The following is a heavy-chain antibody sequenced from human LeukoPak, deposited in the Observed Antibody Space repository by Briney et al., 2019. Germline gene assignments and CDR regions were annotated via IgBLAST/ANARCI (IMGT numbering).Heavy chain of an antibody. CDR1: GFTFSTYS. CDR3: ARDLWHIARYGHYMDV. D-gene: IGHD2-21*01. V-gene: IGHV3-21*01. J-gene: IGHJ6*03. CDR2: ISSSSTYI. Sequence: GGSLRLSCAASGFTFSTYSIIWVRQAPGKGLEWVSSISSSSTYIYYGDSVKGRFTISRDNAKNSLYLQMNSLRAEDTAVYYCARDLWHIARYGHYMDVWGKGTTVTISS.